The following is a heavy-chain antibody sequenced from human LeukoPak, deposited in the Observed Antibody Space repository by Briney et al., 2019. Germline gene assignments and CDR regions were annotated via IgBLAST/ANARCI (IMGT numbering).Heavy chain of an antibody. D-gene: IGHD5-24*01. CDR1: GFTFNNYA. Sequence: GGSLRLSCAASGFTFNNYAMRWVRQAPGEGLEWFSVVRNSGDSTNYEDSVKGRFTISIDNSKNTLYLQTNTLTAEDTAIYYCAKERRFGRDTYNHFDYWGQGTLVTVSS. J-gene: IGHJ4*02. CDR2: VRNSGDST. V-gene: IGHV3-23*01. CDR3: AKERRFGRDTYNHFDY.